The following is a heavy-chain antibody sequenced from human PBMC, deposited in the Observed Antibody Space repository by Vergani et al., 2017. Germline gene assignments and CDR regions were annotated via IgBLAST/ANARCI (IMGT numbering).Heavy chain of an antibody. CDR2: IKPSGGST. J-gene: IGHJ4*02. CDR3: ARSIAAAGYLDY. D-gene: IGHD6-13*01. CDR1: GYTFTSYY. V-gene: IGHV1-46*01. Sequence: QVHLVQSGAEVKKPGASVKVSCKASGYTFTSYYMHWVRQAPGQGLEWMGIIKPSGGSTTSTQKFQGRVTMTRDTSTSTVYMELSSLRSEDTAVYYCARSIAAAGYLDYWGQGTLVTVSS.